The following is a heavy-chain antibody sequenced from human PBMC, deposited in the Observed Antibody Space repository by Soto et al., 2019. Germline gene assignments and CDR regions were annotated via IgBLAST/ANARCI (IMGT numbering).Heavy chain of an antibody. V-gene: IGHV1-18*01. CDR3: ARDLWVSSGDIVVVPAAMDYYFDY. CDR1: GYTFTSYG. CDR2: ISAYNGNT. J-gene: IGHJ4*02. D-gene: IGHD2-2*01. Sequence: ASVKVSCKASGYTFTSYGISWVRQAPGQGLEWMGWISAYNGNTNYAQKLQGRVTMTTDTSTSTAYMELRSLRSDDTAVYYCARDLWVSSGDIVVVPAAMDYYFDYWGQGTLVTVPS.